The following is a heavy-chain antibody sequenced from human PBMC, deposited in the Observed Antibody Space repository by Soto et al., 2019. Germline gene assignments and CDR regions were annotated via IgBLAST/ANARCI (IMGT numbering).Heavy chain of an antibody. CDR3: ARGVENIVVVLDVFGYYGMDV. CDR1: GYSFTSYV. CDR2: INAGNGNT. J-gene: IGHJ6*02. D-gene: IGHD2-2*01. Sequence: ASVKVSCKASGYSFTSYVIYWVRQAPGQRLEWMGWINAGNGNTKSSQKFQARVTITSDTSASTAYMELSSLRSEDTAVYFCARGVENIVVVLDVFGYYGMDVWGQGTTVTVSS. V-gene: IGHV1-3*01.